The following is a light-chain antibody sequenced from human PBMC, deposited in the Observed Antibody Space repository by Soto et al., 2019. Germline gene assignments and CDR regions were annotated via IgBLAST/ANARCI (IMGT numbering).Light chain of an antibody. CDR1: QSVSSSY. J-gene: IGKJ1*01. Sequence: EIVLTQSPGTLSLSPGERATLSCRASQSVSSSYLAWYQQKPGQAPRLLIYGASSRATGIPDRFSGSGSGTVFTLTISRLEPEDFAVYYCQQYGSLPWTFGQGTKVEIK. CDR2: GAS. V-gene: IGKV3-20*01. CDR3: QQYGSLPWT.